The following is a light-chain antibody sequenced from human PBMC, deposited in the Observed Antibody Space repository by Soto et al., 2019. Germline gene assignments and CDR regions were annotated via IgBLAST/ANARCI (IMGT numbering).Light chain of an antibody. CDR3: HQFGDSPQT. J-gene: IGKJ1*01. CDR1: QSVSSSY. CDR2: QTS. Sequence: ECVLTHSPGTLSLSPGERATLSCRASQSVSSSYLAWYQQKPGQAPRLLIYQTSIRAAGIPDRFTGRGSGTHFTLAISRLEPEDFAVYYCHQFGDSPQTFGQGTKVDIK. V-gene: IGKV3-20*01.